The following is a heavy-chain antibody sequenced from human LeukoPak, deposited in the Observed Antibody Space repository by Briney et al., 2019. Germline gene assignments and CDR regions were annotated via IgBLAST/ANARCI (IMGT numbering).Heavy chain of an antibody. CDR1: GYSFTSYW. CDR3: ARRDRYSWYSFDY. Sequence: GESLKISCKGSGYSFTSYWITWVRQMPGKGLEWMGRIDPSDSYTNYSPSFQGHVTISVDKSISTAYLQWSSLKASDAAMYYCARRDRYSWYSFDYWGQGTLVTVSS. V-gene: IGHV5-10-1*01. J-gene: IGHJ4*02. D-gene: IGHD6-13*01. CDR2: IDPSDSYT.